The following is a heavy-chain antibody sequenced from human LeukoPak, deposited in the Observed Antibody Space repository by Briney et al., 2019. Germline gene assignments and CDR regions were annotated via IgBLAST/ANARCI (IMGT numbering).Heavy chain of an antibody. CDR3: ARGYPAYNWFDP. V-gene: IGHV4-4*07. CDR2: IYTSGST. D-gene: IGHD5-18*01. CDR1: GGXISSYY. Sequence: SETLSLTCTVSGGXISSYYWSWIRQPAGKGLEWIGRIYTSGSTNYNPSLKSRVTMSGDTSKNQLSLKLSSVTAADTAVYYCARGYPAYNWFDPWGQGTLVTVSS. J-gene: IGHJ5*02.